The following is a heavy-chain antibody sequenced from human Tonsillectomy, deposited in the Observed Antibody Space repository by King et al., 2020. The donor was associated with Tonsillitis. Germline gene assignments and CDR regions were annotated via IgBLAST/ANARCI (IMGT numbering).Heavy chain of an antibody. V-gene: IGHV3-21*01. J-gene: IGHJ3*02. CDR2: ISSSSSNI. D-gene: IGHD3-22*01. CDR3: ARDKVPITLIPWAFDI. CDR1: GFSLDTYS. Sequence: EVQLVESGGGLVQPGGSLRLSCAASGFSLDTYSMNWVRRAPGKGLEWVSYISSSSSNIYYADSVKGRFTISRDNAKNSLYLQLNSLRAEDTAVYYCARDKVPITLIPWAFDIWGQGTMVTVSS.